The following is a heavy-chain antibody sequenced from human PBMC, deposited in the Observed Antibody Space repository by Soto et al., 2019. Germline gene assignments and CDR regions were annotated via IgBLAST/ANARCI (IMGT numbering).Heavy chain of an antibody. V-gene: IGHV1-18*01. CDR1: GYTFSNDG. J-gene: IGHJ6*02. CDR3: ARVVGCSGTRCELGGAYYYYGLDV. Sequence: ASLNGSCKSSGYTFSNDGITWGRQNPGQGLEWMGWISAYNGNTNYAQNLQGRVTMTTDTPTSTAYMALRSLRSDDTAVYYCARVVGCSGTRCELGGAYYYYGLDVWGQGTTVTGSS. D-gene: IGHD2-2*01. CDR2: ISAYNGNT.